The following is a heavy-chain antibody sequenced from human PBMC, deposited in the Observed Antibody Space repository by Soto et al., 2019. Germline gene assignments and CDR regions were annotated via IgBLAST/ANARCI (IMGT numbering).Heavy chain of an antibody. CDR1: GGSISSGGYY. D-gene: IGHD2-21*01. Sequence: QVQLQESGPGLVKPSQTLSLTCTVSGGSISSGGYYWSWIRQHPGKGLEWIGYIYYSGSTYYNPSRRRRVTISVDTSKNQFSLKLGSVAAADTGVYYCAASCVGCGGFNYYGMDVWGQGTTVTVSS. V-gene: IGHV4-31*03. CDR2: IYYSGST. J-gene: IGHJ6*02. CDR3: AASCVGCGGFNYYGMDV.